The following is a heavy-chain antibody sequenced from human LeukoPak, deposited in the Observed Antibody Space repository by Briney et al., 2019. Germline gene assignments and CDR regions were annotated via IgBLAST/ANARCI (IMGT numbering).Heavy chain of an antibody. J-gene: IGHJ4*02. CDR1: GYTFTCYY. CDR3: ARDYYDSSGYLFDY. CDR2: INPSGGST. Sequence: ASVKVSCKASGYTFTCYYMHWVRQAPGQGLEWMGIINPSGGSTSYAQKFHGRVTMTRDMSTSTVYMELSSLRSEDTAVYYCARDYYDSSGYLFDYWGQGTLVTVSS. V-gene: IGHV1-46*01. D-gene: IGHD3-22*01.